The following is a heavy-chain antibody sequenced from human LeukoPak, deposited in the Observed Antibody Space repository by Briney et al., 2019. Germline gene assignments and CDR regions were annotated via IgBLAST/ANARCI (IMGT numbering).Heavy chain of an antibody. D-gene: IGHD4-17*01. CDR1: GGSIRGYY. V-gene: IGHV4-59*08. J-gene: IGHJ4*02. CDR3: ARSGPCGDSIY. Sequence: SETLSLTCTVAGGSIRGYYWSWIRQPPGKRLEWIGYIYYSGSTGYNPSLKSRVTISVDTSKNQFSLKLTSVTAADTAVYYCARSGPCGDSIYWGQGTLVTVSS. CDR2: IYYSGST.